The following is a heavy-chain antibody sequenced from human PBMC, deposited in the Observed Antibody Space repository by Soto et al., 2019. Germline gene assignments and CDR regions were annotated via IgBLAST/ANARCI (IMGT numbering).Heavy chain of an antibody. D-gene: IGHD5-18*01. CDR2: ISSNGGST. Sequence: GSLRLSGSASVFTCSSYAMHWVRQAPGKGLGYVSAISSNGGSTYYADSVKGRFTISRDNSKNTLYLQMSSLRAEDTAVYYCVKRGYSYGYLGYYYGMDVWGQGTTVTVSS. CDR1: VFTCSSYA. V-gene: IGHV3-64D*06. CDR3: VKRGYSYGYLGYYYGMDV. J-gene: IGHJ6*02.